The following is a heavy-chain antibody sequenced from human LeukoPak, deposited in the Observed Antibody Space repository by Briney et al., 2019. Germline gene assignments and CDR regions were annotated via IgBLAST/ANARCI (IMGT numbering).Heavy chain of an antibody. J-gene: IGHJ6*02. CDR1: GFTFSSYA. D-gene: IGHD5/OR15-5a*01. V-gene: IGHV3-23*01. CDR3: AKALSLYYHYGKDV. CDR2: ISGSGGST. Sequence: GGSLRLSCAASGFTFSSYALSWVRQAPGKGLKWVSAISGSGGSTYYADSVKGRFTISRDNSKNTLYLQMNSLRAEDTAVYYCAKALSLYYHYGKDVWGPGATATVSS.